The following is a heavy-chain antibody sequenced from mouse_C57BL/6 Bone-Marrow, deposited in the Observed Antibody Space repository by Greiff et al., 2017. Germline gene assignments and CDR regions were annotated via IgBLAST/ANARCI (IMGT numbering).Heavy chain of an antibody. CDR2: IYPTSGRT. V-gene: IGHV1-55*01. CDR1: GYTFTSYW. CDR3: ARTGPLEQSFDY. D-gene: IGHD4-1*01. J-gene: IGHJ2*01. Sequence: QVQLQQPGAELVKPGASVKMSCKASGYTFTSYWITWVKQRPGQGLEWIGDIYPTSGRTNYNEKFKSKAILTVATSSNTAYMQLSSLTSEDSAVFYCARTGPLEQSFDYGGQGTALTVSS.